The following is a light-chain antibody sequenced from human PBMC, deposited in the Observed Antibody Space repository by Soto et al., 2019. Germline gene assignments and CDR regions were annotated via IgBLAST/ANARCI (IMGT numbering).Light chain of an antibody. CDR3: SSYAGSSSYVV. Sequence: QSALTQPASVSGSPGQSITISCTGTSSDVGNYNLVSWYQQNPGKAPKLIIYEGSKRPSGVSDRFSGSESGNTASLTISGLQPEDEADYHCSSYAGSSSYVVFGGGTKLTVL. V-gene: IGLV2-23*01. J-gene: IGLJ2*01. CDR1: SSDVGNYNL. CDR2: EGS.